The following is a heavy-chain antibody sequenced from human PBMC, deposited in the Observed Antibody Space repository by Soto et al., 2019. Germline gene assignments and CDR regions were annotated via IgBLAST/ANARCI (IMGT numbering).Heavy chain of an antibody. CDR1: GGTFSSYA. D-gene: IGHD4-17*01. V-gene: IGHV1-69*13. CDR3: ATTVTTRFDYYGMDV. CDR2: IIPIFGTA. J-gene: IGHJ6*02. Sequence: GPQLKVSCKASGGTFSSYAISWVRQAPGQGLEWMGGIIPIFGTANYAQKFQGRVTITADESTSTAYMELSSLRSEDTAVYYCATTVTTRFDYYGMDVWGQAPTVTVSS.